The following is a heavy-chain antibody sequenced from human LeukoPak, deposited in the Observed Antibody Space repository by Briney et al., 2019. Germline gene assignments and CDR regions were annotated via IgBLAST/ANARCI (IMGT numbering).Heavy chain of an antibody. Sequence: SETLSLTCAVYGGSFSSYYWSWIRQPPGKGLEWIGQINHSGSTNYNPSLKSRVTISVDTSKNQFSLKLSSVTAADTAVYYCAREAAAASYYFDYWGQGTLVTVSS. CDR3: AREAAAASYYFDY. CDR1: GGSFSSYY. V-gene: IGHV4-34*01. D-gene: IGHD6-13*01. J-gene: IGHJ4*02. CDR2: INHSGST.